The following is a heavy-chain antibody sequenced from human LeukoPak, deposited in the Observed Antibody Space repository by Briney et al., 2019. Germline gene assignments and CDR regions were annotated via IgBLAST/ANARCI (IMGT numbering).Heavy chain of an antibody. J-gene: IGHJ4*02. CDR3: AHLYCSGGSCYPWYFDY. CDR1: VFSLSTSGVG. Sequence: SGPTLVKPTQTLTLTCTFSVFSLSTSGVGVGWIRQPPGEALEWLAVIYWNDDKRYSPSLKSRLTITKDTSKNQVVLTMTNMDPVDTATYYCAHLYCSGGSCYPWYFDYWGQGTLVTVSS. V-gene: IGHV2-5*01. D-gene: IGHD2-15*01. CDR2: IYWNDDK.